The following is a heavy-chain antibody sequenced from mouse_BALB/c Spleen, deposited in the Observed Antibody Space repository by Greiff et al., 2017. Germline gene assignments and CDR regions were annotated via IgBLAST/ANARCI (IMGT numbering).Heavy chain of an antibody. CDR1: GYTFSSYW. CDR2: ILPGSGST. J-gene: IGHJ3*01. D-gene: IGHD1-2*01. CDR3: ARGSLWFAY. Sequence: LVESGAELMKPGASVKISCKATGYTFSSYWIEWVKQRPGHGLEWIGEILPGSGSTNYNEKFKGKATFTADTSSNTAYMQLSSLTSEDSAVYYCARGSLWFAYWGQGTLVTVSA. V-gene: IGHV1-9*01.